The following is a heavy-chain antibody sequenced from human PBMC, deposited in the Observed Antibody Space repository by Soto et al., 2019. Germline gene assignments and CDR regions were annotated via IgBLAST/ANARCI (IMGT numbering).Heavy chain of an antibody. V-gene: IGHV3-23*01. CDR1: GLTFSSYA. D-gene: IGHD4-17*01. CDR3: AKDKDRGGDNYPPFDY. CDR2: ISGSGDAT. J-gene: IGHJ4*02. Sequence: PGGSLRLSCAASGLTFSSYAMSWVRQAPGKGLEWVSSISGSGDATYYADSVKGRFTISRDNSGNTLFLQMNSLRVEDTAVYYCAKDKDRGGDNYPPFDYSGQRALVTVSS.